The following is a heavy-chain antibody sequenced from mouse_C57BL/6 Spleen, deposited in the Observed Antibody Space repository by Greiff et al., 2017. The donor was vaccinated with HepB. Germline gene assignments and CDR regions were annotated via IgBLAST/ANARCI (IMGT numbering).Heavy chain of an antibody. CDR2: IDPANGNT. CDR1: GFNIKNTY. D-gene: IGHD1-1*01. Sequence: VQLQQSVAELVRPGASVKLSCTASGFNIKNTYMHWVKQRPEQGLEWIGRIDPANGNTKYAPKFQGKATITADTSSNTAYLQLSSLTSEDTAISYGAREKTYGSSYVWFAYWGQGTLVTVSA. V-gene: IGHV14-3*01. J-gene: IGHJ3*01. CDR3: AREKTYGSSYVWFAY.